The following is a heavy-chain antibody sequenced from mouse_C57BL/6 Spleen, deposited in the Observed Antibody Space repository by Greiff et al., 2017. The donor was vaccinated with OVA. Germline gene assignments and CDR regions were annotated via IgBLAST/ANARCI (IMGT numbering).Heavy chain of an antibody. CDR2: IDPSDSYT. Sequence: QVQLQQPGAELVRPGTSVKLSCKASGYTFTSYWMHWVKQRPGQGLEWIGVIDPSDSYTNYNQKFKGKSTLTVDTASSTAYMQLSSLTTEDSAVYYYARAISLAYFDYWGQGTTLTVSS. CDR3: ARAISLAYFDY. J-gene: IGHJ2*01. V-gene: IGHV1-59*01. D-gene: IGHD1-1*01. CDR1: GYTFTSYW.